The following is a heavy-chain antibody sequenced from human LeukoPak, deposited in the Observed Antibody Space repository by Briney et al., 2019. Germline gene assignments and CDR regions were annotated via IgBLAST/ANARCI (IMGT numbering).Heavy chain of an antibody. D-gene: IGHD3-22*01. V-gene: IGHV1-69*01. J-gene: IGHJ3*02. CDR3: SGYYLLGASDI. CDR1: GGTFSSYA. Sequence: GASVKVSCKASGGTFSSYAISWVRQAPGQGLEWMGGIIPIFGTANYAQKFQGRVTITADESTSTAYMELNSLRAEDTAVYYCSGYYLLGASDIWGQGTMVTVSS. CDR2: IIPIFGTA.